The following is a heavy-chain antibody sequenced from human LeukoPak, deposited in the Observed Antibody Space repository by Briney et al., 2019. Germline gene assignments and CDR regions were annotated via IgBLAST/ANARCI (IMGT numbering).Heavy chain of an antibody. V-gene: IGHV1-46*04. D-gene: IGHD2-8*01. J-gene: IGHJ3*02. CDR2: INPKDGGT. CDR1: GYSFTSYY. Sequence: GASVKVSFKASGYSFTSYYVHCVRQAPGQGLEWVGVINPKDGGTISAQKLQDRVALTSDTSTSTVYMEMNNLKSDDTAVYYCARGPLLGYDTNDSGFDIWGQGTLVTVSS. CDR3: ARGPLLGYDTNDSGFDI.